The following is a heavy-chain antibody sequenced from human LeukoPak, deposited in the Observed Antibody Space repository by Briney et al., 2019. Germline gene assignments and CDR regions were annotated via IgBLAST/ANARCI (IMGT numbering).Heavy chain of an antibody. J-gene: IGHJ6*02. CDR3: ARGLASSSWSYYYYYGMDV. V-gene: IGHV4-39*07. CDR2: INHSGST. D-gene: IGHD6-13*01. CDR1: GGSISSSSYY. Sequence: PSETLSLTCTVSGGSISSSSYYWGWIRQPPGKGLEWIGEINHSGSTNYNPSLKSRVTISVDTSKNQFSLKLSSVTAADTAVYYCARGLASSSWSYYYYYGMDVWGQGTTVTVSS.